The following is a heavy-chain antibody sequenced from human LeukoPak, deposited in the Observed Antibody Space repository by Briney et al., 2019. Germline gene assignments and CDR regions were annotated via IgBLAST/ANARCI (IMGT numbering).Heavy chain of an antibody. V-gene: IGHV4-39*01. CDR2: LYYSGNS. CDR1: GGSISSSTYY. CDR3: ARQRRSVDC. Sequence: SETLSLTCTVSGGSISSSTYYWGWIRQPPGKGLEWIGSLYYSGNSYYNPSLKSRVTISVDTSMNQFSLKLCSVTAADTAVYYCARQRRSVDCWGQGTLVTVSS. J-gene: IGHJ4*02.